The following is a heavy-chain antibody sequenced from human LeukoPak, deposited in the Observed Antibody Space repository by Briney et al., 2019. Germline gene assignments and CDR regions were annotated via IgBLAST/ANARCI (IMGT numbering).Heavy chain of an antibody. V-gene: IGHV4-59*01. CDR2: MHHSGSA. CDR3: ARDGRFPPEPLPRYFDY. D-gene: IGHD1-14*01. J-gene: IGHJ4*02. Sequence: PSETLSLTCTVSGGSISSYFWCWVRQSPGKGLEWIGFMHHSGSANSNPSLKSRVTISMDTSKNQFSLKMSSVTAADTAVYYCARDGRFPPEPLPRYFDYWGQGTLVTVSS. CDR1: GGSISSYF.